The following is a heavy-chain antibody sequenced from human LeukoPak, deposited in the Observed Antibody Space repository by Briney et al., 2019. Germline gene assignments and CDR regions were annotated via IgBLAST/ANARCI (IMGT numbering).Heavy chain of an antibody. J-gene: IGHJ4*02. CDR3: ARVQRGEMATFDY. Sequence: GGSLRLSCAASGFIFSSYSMNWVRHAPGKGLEWVSSISSTSTYIHYADSLKGRFTISRDNARNSLYLQINSLRVEDTAVYYCARVQRGEMATFDYWGQGTLITVSS. CDR1: GFIFSSYS. CDR2: ISSTSTYI. D-gene: IGHD5-24*01. V-gene: IGHV3-21*01.